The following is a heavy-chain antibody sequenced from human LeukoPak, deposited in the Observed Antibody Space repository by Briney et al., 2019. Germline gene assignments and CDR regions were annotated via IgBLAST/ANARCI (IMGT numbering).Heavy chain of an antibody. J-gene: IGHJ4*02. D-gene: IGHD5-12*01. V-gene: IGHV3-23*01. CDR1: GFTFSSYA. CDR2: ISGSGGST. Sequence: GGSLRLSCAASGFTFSSYAMSWVRQAPGKGLEWVSAISGSGGSTYYADSVKGRFTISRDNSKNTLYLQMNSLRAEGTAVYYCARESMVAKKNFDYWGQGTLVTVSS. CDR3: ARESMVAKKNFDY.